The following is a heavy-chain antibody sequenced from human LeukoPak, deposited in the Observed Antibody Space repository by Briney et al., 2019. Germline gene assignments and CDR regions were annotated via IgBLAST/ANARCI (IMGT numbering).Heavy chain of an antibody. Sequence: PGRSLRLSCAASGFTFDDYAMHWVRQAPGKGLEWVSGTSWNSGSIGYADSVKGRFTISRDNAKNSLYLQMNSLRAEDMSLYYCAKDLTKWLSRMIDYWGQGTLVTVSS. CDR1: GFTFDDYA. V-gene: IGHV3-9*03. CDR2: TSWNSGSI. J-gene: IGHJ4*02. CDR3: AKDLTKWLSRMIDY. D-gene: IGHD6-19*01.